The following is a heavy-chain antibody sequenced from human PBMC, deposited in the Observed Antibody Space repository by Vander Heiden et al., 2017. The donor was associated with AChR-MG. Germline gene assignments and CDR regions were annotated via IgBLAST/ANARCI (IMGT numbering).Heavy chain of an antibody. V-gene: IGHV3-23*01. J-gene: IGHJ4*02. Sequence: EVQLLESGGGLVQPGGSLRLPCAASGFTFSRYAMSWVRQVPGKGLEWGPAISGSGGSTYYADSVKGRFTISRDNSKNTLYLQMNSLRAEDTAVYYCAKDRGKNYYDSRWDYWGQGTLVTVSS. D-gene: IGHD3-22*01. CDR2: ISGSGGST. CDR3: AKDRGKNYYDSRWDY. CDR1: GFTFSRYA.